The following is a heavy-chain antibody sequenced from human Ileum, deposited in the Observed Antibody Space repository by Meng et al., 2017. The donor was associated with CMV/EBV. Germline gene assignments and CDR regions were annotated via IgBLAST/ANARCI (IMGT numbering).Heavy chain of an antibody. Sequence: QVQVVHSWAGIKKPGASVKVSCKASGCTFSSCAMSWVRQAHGHGLEWMGWISGYNSNTKYAQKFQGRVTMTTDTSTTTVYMELRNLRYDDTAVYYCARDGYYPSRVFDYWGLGTLVTVSS. J-gene: IGHJ4*01. D-gene: IGHD2-2*03. CDR3: ARDGYYPSRVFDY. CDR2: ISGYNSNT. CDR1: GCTFSSCA. V-gene: IGHV1-18*01.